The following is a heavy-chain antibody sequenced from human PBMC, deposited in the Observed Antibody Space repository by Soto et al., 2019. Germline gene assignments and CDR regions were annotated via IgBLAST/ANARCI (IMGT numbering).Heavy chain of an antibody. J-gene: IGHJ5*02. CDR1: GGTFSSYA. CDR2: IIPIFCTA. CDR3: ARERFLEWLPPHWFDP. Sequence: ASVKVSCKASGGTFSSYAISWVRQAPGQGLEWMGGIIPIFCTANYAQKFQGRVTITADKTTSTAYMELSSLRSEETAVYYCARERFLEWLPPHWFDPWGQGTLVTVSS. D-gene: IGHD3-3*01. V-gene: IGHV1-69*06.